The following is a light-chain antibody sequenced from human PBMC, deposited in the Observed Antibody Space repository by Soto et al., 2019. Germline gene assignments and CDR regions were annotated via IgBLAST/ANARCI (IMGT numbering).Light chain of an antibody. V-gene: IGKV1-27*01. CDR2: AAS. CDR3: QKYNRALRT. CDR1: QGMTNN. J-gene: IGKJ3*01. Sequence: DIQMNQSPSSLSSSVGDRVTITCRASQGMTNNLDWCQQKPGNVPKLLIYAASPLQSGVPSRFSGSGSGTDVTLTIRRLQPEDVATYYCQKYNRALRTFGPGPKVDIK.